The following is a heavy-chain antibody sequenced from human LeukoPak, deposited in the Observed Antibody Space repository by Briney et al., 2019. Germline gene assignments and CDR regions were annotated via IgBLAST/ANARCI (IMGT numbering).Heavy chain of an antibody. Sequence: SETLSLTCTVSGGSISSYYWSWIRQPPGKGVEWIGYIYYSGYTSYNPSLKSRVTISVDTSKNQFSLNLSSVTAADTAVYYCARYSAYDLGSKHFDYWGQGTLVTVSS. CDR1: GGSISSYY. V-gene: IGHV4-59*01. CDR3: ARYSAYDLGSKHFDY. J-gene: IGHJ4*02. D-gene: IGHD5-12*01. CDR2: IYYSGYT.